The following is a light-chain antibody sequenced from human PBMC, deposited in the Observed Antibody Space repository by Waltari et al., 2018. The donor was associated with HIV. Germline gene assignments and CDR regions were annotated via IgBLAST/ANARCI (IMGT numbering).Light chain of an antibody. Sequence: EIVMTQSPATLSVSPGERATLSCRASQSVRSNLAWYQQKPGQAPRLLIYGASSMATGIPARFSGSGSGTEFTLTISSLQSEDFAVYYCQQYNNWPPYTFGQGTKLEI. J-gene: IGKJ2*01. V-gene: IGKV3-15*01. CDR3: QQYNNWPPYT. CDR2: GAS. CDR1: QSVRSN.